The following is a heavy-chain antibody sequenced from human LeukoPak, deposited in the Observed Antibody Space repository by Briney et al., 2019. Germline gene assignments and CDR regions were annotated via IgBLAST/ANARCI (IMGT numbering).Heavy chain of an antibody. D-gene: IGHD6-13*01. Sequence: GASVKVSCKASGYSFDNYGISWVRQAPGQGLEWMGWINPNSGGTNYAQKFQGRVTMTRDTSISTAYMELSKLRSDDTAVYHCARSDSSSWSFIDYWGQGTLVTVSS. CDR1: GYSFDNYG. J-gene: IGHJ4*02. CDR3: ARSDSSSWSFIDY. V-gene: IGHV1-2*02. CDR2: INPNSGGT.